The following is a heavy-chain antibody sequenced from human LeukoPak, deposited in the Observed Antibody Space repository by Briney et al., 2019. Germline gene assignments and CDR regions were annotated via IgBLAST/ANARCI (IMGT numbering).Heavy chain of an antibody. V-gene: IGHV1-2*02. J-gene: IGHJ5*02. D-gene: IGHD3-16*01. Sequence: GAPVKVSCKPSGYTFTRYYMHWVRQAPRQGLEWMGWINPNRGVTNYAQKFQGRVTMTRDTSISTAYMELSRLRSDDTAVYYCARDHGPRMITVGGPRRWFDPWGQGTLVTVSS. CDR2: INPNRGVT. CDR3: ARDHGPRMITVGGPRRWFDP. CDR1: GYTFTRYY.